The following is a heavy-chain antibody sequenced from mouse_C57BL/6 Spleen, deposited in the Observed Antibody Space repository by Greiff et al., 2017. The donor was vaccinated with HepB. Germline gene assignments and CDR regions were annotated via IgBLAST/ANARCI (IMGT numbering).Heavy chain of an antibody. CDR1: GYTFTDYY. CDR2: INPYNGGT. D-gene: IGHD2-1*01. J-gene: IGHJ4*01. CDR3: ARGNYYGNGGYAMDY. Sequence: EVQLQQSGPVLVKPGASVKMSCKASGYTFTDYYMNWVKQSHGKSLEWIGVINPYNGGTSYNQKFKGKATLTVDKSSSTAYMELNSLTSEDSAVYYCARGNYYGNGGYAMDYWGQGTSVTVSS. V-gene: IGHV1-19*01.